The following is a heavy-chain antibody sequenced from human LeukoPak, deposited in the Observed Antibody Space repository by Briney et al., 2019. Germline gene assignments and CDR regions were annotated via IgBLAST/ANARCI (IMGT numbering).Heavy chain of an antibody. D-gene: IGHD4-17*01. CDR2: IYPGDSDT. CDR3: ARHLPITVTTRQGAFDI. J-gene: IGHJ3*02. V-gene: IGHV5-51*01. CDR1: GYSFTSYW. Sequence: GESLKIFCKGSGYSFTSYWIGWVRQMPGKGLEWMGIIYPGDSDTRYSPSFQGQVTISADKSISTAYLQWSSLKASDTAMYYCARHLPITVTTRQGAFDIWGQGTMVTVSS.